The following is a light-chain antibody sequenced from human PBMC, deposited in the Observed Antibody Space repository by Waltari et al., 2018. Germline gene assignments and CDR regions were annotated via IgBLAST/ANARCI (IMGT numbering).Light chain of an antibody. CDR2: KDT. J-gene: IGLJ3*02. CDR3: YSAADNTWV. V-gene: IGLV3-27*01. Sequence: SYELTQPSSVSVPPGQPARLPCPGDVLEINSARWFQRKPGQAPVILLYKDTERASEIPERFSGSKSGTTVTLTISGAQVEDEADYHCYSAADNTWVFGGGTKLTVL. CDR1: VLEINS.